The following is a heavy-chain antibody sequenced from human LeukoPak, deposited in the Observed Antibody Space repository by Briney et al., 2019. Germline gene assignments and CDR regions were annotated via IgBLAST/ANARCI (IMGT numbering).Heavy chain of an antibody. D-gene: IGHD3-10*01. CDR2: ISYDGSNK. CDR1: GVTFSSYA. V-gene: IGHV3-30*04. Sequence: GGSLRLSCAASGVTFSSYAMHWVRQAPGKGLEWVAVISYDGSNKYYADSVKGRFTISRDNSKNTLYLQMNSLRAEDTAVYYCASVSRGWGQGTLVTVSS. CDR3: ASVSRG. J-gene: IGHJ4*02.